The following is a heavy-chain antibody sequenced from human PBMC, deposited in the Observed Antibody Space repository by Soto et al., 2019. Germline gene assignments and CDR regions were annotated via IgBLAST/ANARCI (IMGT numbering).Heavy chain of an antibody. Sequence: ASVKVSCKASGYTFTNYYTHWLRQAPGQGLEWLGILRPRTGNTGYAQRFQGRVTMTRDTSTGTVYMELTSLKSDDTAVYYCAREPNESFYFDYWGQGTQVTVSS. V-gene: IGHV1-46*01. CDR1: GYTFTNYY. CDR2: LRPRTGNT. J-gene: IGHJ4*02. CDR3: AREPNESFYFDY.